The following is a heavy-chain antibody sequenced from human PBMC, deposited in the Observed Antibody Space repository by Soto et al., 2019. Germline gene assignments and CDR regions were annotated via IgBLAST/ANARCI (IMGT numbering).Heavy chain of an antibody. D-gene: IGHD5-18*01. CDR3: ARVSVDTAMGIPRNWFDP. J-gene: IGHJ5*02. CDR1: GYTFTSYG. CDR2: ISAYNGNT. V-gene: IGHV1-18*04. Sequence: QVQLVQSGAEVKKPGASVKVSCKASGYTFTSYGISWVRQAPGQGLEWMGWISAYNGNTNYAQKLQGRVTMTTDTSTSTAYMELRGLRSDDTAVYYCARVSVDTAMGIPRNWFDPWGQGTLVTVSS.